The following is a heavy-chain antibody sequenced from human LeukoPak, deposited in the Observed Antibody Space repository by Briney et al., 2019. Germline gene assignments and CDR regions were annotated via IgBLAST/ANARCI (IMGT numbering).Heavy chain of an antibody. CDR2: IYYSGST. J-gene: IGHJ4*02. CDR3: ARHKTTGGFDY. V-gene: IGHV4-39*01. CDR1: GGSINSSSYY. D-gene: IGHD1-1*01. Sequence: KPSETLSLTCTVSGGSINSSSYYWGWIRQPPGKGLEWIGSIYYSGSTYYNPSLKSRVTISVDTSKNQFSLKLSSVTAADTAVYYCARHKTTGGFDYWGQGTLVTVSS.